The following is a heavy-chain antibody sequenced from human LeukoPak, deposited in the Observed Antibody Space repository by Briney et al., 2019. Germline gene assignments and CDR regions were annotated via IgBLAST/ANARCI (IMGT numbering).Heavy chain of an antibody. Sequence: GESLKISCKGSGYSFTSYWIGWVRQMPGKGLEWMGIIYPGDSDTRYSPSFQGQVTISADKSISTAYLQWSSLKASDTAMYHCASSRPYLCSGGSCYVFDIWGQGTMVTVSS. CDR2: IYPGDSDT. CDR3: ASSRPYLCSGGSCYVFDI. J-gene: IGHJ3*02. V-gene: IGHV5-51*01. CDR1: GYSFTSYW. D-gene: IGHD2-15*01.